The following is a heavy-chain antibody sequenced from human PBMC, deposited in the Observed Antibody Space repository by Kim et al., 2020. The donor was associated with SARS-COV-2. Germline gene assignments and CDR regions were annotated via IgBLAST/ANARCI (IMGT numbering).Heavy chain of an antibody. CDR3: ARGWLRSYFYQ. V-gene: IGHV6-1*01. CDR1: GDSVSRDIG. D-gene: IGHD5-12*01. J-gene: IGHJ4*02. Sequence: SQTLSLTCAISGDSVSRDIGWIWIRQSPSRGLEWLGRTFSRSKWYYDYTASVKSRITINPDTSKNQFSLQLNSVTPDDSAVYYCARGWLRSYFYQWVQGPLVTVS. CDR2: TFSRSKWYY.